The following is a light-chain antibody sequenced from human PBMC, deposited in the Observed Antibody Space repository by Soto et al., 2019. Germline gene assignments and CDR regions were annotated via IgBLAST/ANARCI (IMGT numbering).Light chain of an antibody. CDR2: GAS. Sequence: EIVLTQSPGTLSLSPGERATLSCRASQSISSSSLAWYQHKSGQAPRLLIYGASSRATGIPARFSGSGSGTDFTLTISRLGPEEFAVYYCQLFGSSPRTFGQGTKVEIK. V-gene: IGKV3-20*01. CDR3: QLFGSSPRT. J-gene: IGKJ1*01. CDR1: QSISSSS.